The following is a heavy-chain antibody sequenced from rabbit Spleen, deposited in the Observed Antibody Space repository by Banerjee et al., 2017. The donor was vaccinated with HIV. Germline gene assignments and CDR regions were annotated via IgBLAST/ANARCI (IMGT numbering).Heavy chain of an antibody. Sequence: QEHLKESGGGLVQPGGSLKLSCKASGFTLSSYYMCWVRQAPGKGLEWIACIDTGSSGFTYFASWAKDRFTISKTSSTTVTLQMTSLTAADTATYFCARDTGTSFSSYGMDLWGPGTLVTVS. CDR1: GFTLSSYY. CDR2: IDTGSSGFT. V-gene: IGHV1S45*01. J-gene: IGHJ6*01. D-gene: IGHD7-1*01. CDR3: ARDTGTSFSSYGMDL.